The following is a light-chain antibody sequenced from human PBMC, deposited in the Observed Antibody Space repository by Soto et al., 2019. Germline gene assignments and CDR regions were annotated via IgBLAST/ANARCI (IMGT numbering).Light chain of an antibody. Sequence: QAVVTQSPSESATPGQRVTISCSGSGSNIGTHAVNWYQQVPGTAPTLLIFRNHQRPSGVPDRFSGSKSGTSASLAISGPQSEEEADYYCAAWDDSLRAVVFGGGTKLTVL. CDR1: GSNIGTHA. CDR3: AAWDDSLRAVV. CDR2: RNH. J-gene: IGLJ2*01. V-gene: IGLV1-44*01.